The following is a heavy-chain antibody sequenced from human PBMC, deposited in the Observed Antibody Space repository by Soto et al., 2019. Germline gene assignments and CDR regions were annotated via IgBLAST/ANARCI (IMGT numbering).Heavy chain of an antibody. Sequence: QVQLVQSGAEVKKPGASVKVSCTASGYTFTSYGINWVRQATGQGLEWMGWMNPNSGNTNYAQKYQGRVTMTRNTSMSTASVELSSLRAEDSAVYYWAGGHSSSWYVCDYGCQGTLVTVSS. V-gene: IGHV1-8*01. CDR1: GYTFTSYG. D-gene: IGHD6-13*01. CDR2: MNPNSGNT. CDR3: AGGHSSSWYVCDY. J-gene: IGHJ4*02.